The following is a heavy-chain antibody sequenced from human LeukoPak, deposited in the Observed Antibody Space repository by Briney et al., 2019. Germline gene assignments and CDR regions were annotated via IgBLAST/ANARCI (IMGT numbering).Heavy chain of an antibody. V-gene: IGHV1-18*01. CDR2: ISAYNGNT. CDR3: ARRPSYYYDSSGWVDY. D-gene: IGHD3-22*01. Sequence: ASVKVSCEASGYTFTSYGISWVRQASGQGLEWMGWISAYNGNTNYAQKLQGRVTMTTDTSTSTAYMELRSLRSDDTAVYYCARRPSYYYDSSGWVDYWGQGTLVTVSS. J-gene: IGHJ4*02. CDR1: GYTFTSYG.